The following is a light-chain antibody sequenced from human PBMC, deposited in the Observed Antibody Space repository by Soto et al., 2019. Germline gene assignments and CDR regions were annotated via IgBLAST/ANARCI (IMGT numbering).Light chain of an antibody. J-gene: IGLJ1*01. CDR2: EVS. Sequence: QSALTQPASVSGSLGQSITISCTGTSSDVGGYNYVSWYQQHPGKAPKLMIYEVSNRPSGVSNRFSGSKSGNTASLTISGLQAEDEADYYCSSYTSSITYVFGTGTKVTVL. V-gene: IGLV2-14*01. CDR1: SSDVGGYNY. CDR3: SSYTSSITYV.